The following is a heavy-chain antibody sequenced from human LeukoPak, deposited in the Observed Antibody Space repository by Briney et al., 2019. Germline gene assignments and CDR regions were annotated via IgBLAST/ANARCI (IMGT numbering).Heavy chain of an antibody. CDR1: GFTFSGHA. J-gene: IGHJ4*02. Sequence: GGSLRLSCAASGFTFSGHAMNWVRQAPGKGLEWVSGISGSGGSTYYADSVKGRFTISRDNSKNTLYLQMNSLRAEDTAVYYCAKVFGSGSYFVYQYYFDYWGQGTLVTVSS. D-gene: IGHD3-10*01. CDR2: ISGSGGST. CDR3: AKVFGSGSYFVYQYYFDY. V-gene: IGHV3-23*01.